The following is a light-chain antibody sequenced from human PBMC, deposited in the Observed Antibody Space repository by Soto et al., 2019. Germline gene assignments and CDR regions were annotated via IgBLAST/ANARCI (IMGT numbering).Light chain of an antibody. Sequence: QCALTQPASVSGSTGHSITISCTGTSSDVGSYNLVSWYQQHPGKAPKLMIYEVSKQQSGVSNRFSGSKSGNTASLTSSGLQVEDGADYYCGAYVGSNSVVFGVENKLTVL. CDR2: EVS. CDR3: GAYVGSNSVV. J-gene: IGLJ2*01. V-gene: IGLV2-23*02. CDR1: SSDVGSYNL.